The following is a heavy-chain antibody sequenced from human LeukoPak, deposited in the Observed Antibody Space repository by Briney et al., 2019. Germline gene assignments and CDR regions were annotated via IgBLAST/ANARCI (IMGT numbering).Heavy chain of an antibody. D-gene: IGHD3-22*01. Sequence: ASVKVSCKASGGTFSSYTIRWVRQAPGQGLEWMGRIIPILGIANYAQKFQGRVTITADKSTSTAYMELSSLRSEDTAVYYCARDLGYYDSSGYHGYWGQGTLVTVSS. V-gene: IGHV1-69*04. CDR1: GGTFSSYT. CDR3: ARDLGYYDSSGYHGY. CDR2: IIPILGIA. J-gene: IGHJ4*02.